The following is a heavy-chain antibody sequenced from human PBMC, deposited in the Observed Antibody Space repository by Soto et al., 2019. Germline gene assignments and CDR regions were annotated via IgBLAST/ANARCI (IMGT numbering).Heavy chain of an antibody. D-gene: IGHD2-15*01. J-gene: IGHJ4*02. CDR1: GGSVSSGSYY. V-gene: IGHV4-61*01. Sequence: QVQLQESGPGLVKPSETLSLTCTVSGGSVSSGSYYWSWIRQPPGKGLEWIAYIYYTGSTNYNPSLKSRVTISLDTSKNQFSLKLSSVTAADTALYYCARTIYCSGGSCYFGGFDYWGQGTLVTVSS. CDR3: ARTIYCSGGSCYFGGFDY. CDR2: IYYTGST.